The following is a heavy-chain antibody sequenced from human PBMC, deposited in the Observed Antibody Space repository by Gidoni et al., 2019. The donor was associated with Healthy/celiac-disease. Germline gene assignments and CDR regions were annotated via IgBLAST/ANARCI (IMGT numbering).Heavy chain of an antibody. CDR1: GFTFSSYG. Sequence: QVQLVESGGGAVQPGRSLRLSCAASGFTFSSYGMHLVRQAPGKGLEWVAVISYDGSNRYYADSVKGRFTISRDNSKNTLYLQMNSLRAEDTAVYYCAKDRRYSGSTRGFDYWGQGTLVTVSS. D-gene: IGHD1-26*01. J-gene: IGHJ4*02. V-gene: IGHV3-30*18. CDR3: AKDRRYSGSTRGFDY. CDR2: ISYDGSNR.